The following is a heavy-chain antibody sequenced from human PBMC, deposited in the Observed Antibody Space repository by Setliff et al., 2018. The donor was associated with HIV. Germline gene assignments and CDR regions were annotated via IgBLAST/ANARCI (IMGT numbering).Heavy chain of an antibody. CDR1: GFTFSRFG. D-gene: IGHD5-12*01. J-gene: IGHJ4*02. V-gene: IGHV3-30*02. CDR3: AKDDHGGYDLLFYFDS. Sequence: GGSLRLSCSASGFTFSRFGMHWIRQAPGKGLEWVAFTRFTGTFEYYSDTVKGRFTISRDNTRNTIYLQMSSLRPEDTATYYCAKDDHGGYDLLFYFDSWGRGSPVTVSS. CDR2: TRFTGTFE.